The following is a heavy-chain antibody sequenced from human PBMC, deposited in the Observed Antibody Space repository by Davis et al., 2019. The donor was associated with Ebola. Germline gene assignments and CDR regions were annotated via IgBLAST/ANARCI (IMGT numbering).Heavy chain of an antibody. J-gene: IGHJ5*02. CDR1: GFTFSNAW. D-gene: IGHD2-2*01. CDR3: ARDVGRYCSSTSCHQSPDNWFDP. Sequence: GESLKISCAASGFTFSNAWMSWVRQAPGKGLEWVGRIKSKTDGGTTDYAAPVKGRFTISRDDSKNTLYLQMNSLKTEDTAVYYCARDVGRYCSSTSCHQSPDNWFDPWGQGTLVTVSS. CDR2: IKSKTDGGTT. V-gene: IGHV3-15*01.